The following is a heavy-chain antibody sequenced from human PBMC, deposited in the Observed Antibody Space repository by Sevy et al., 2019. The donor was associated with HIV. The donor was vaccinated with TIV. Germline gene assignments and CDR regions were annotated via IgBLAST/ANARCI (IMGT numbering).Heavy chain of an antibody. J-gene: IGHJ4*02. Sequence: GGSLRLSCSASGFTFSSYGIHWVRQAPGKGLEYVSAISSNGDSTYYADSVKGRFTISKDNSKNTVYLQMSSLRGEESAVYYCVKPRTTTTVVFDYWGQGTLVTVSS. V-gene: IGHV3-64D*06. CDR1: GFTFSSYG. D-gene: IGHD1-1*01. CDR2: ISSNGDST. CDR3: VKPRTTTTVVFDY.